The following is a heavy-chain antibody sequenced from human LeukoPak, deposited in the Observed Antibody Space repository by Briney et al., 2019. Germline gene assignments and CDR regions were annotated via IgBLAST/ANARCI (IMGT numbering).Heavy chain of an antibody. V-gene: IGHV3-7*01. Sequence: GGSLRLSCAASGFTFSSYAMSWVRQAPGKGLEWVANIKDDGSDKYYVDSVKGRFTISRDNAKNSLYLQMNSLRDDDTAVYYCARAAGGTSRDYWGQGTLVTVSS. CDR2: IKDDGSDK. D-gene: IGHD1-26*01. J-gene: IGHJ4*02. CDR3: ARAAGGTSRDY. CDR1: GFTFSSYA.